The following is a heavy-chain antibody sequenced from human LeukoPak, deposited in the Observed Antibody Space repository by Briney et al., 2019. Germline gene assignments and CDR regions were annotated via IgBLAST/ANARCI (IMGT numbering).Heavy chain of an antibody. Sequence: GASVKVSCKASGYTFTSYDINWVRQATGQGLEWMGWMNPNSGNTGYAQKFQGRVTMTRNTSISTAYMELSSLRSEDTAVYYCAGGLLWQNRFDYWGQGTLVTVSS. CDR3: AGGLLWQNRFDY. V-gene: IGHV1-8*01. J-gene: IGHJ4*02. CDR2: MNPNSGNT. D-gene: IGHD3-10*01. CDR1: GYTFTSYD.